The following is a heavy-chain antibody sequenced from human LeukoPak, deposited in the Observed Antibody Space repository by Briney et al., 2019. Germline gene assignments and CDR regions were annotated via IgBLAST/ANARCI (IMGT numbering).Heavy chain of an antibody. CDR1: GFSFSSHS. Sequence: GGSLRLSCAASGFSFSSHSMNWVRQAPGEGLEWVSIITSSSTYIDYADSVRGRFTISRDDAKNSLFLQMNSLRAEDTALYYCAGGSGSSAWLIDYWGQGALVTVSS. CDR2: ITSSSTYI. V-gene: IGHV3-21*01. CDR3: AGGSGSSAWLIDY. J-gene: IGHJ4*02. D-gene: IGHD1-26*01.